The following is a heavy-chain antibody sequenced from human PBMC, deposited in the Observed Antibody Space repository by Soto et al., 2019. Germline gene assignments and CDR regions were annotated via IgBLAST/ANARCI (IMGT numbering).Heavy chain of an antibody. D-gene: IGHD3-22*01. CDR1: GYTFTIYW. V-gene: IGHV5-51*01. J-gene: IGHJ4*02. CDR3: ARQAYHYDTYSFGY. Sequence: GESLKISCKASGYTFTIYWIGWVRQMPGKGLEWMGIIYPSNSETRFSPSFQGQVTLSADKSIFTAYLQWSSLKASDTAIYYCARQAYHYDTYSFGYWGQGTLVTVSS. CDR2: IYPSNSET.